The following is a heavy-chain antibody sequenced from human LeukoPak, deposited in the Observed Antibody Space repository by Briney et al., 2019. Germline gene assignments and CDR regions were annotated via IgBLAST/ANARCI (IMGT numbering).Heavy chain of an antibody. V-gene: IGHV4-39*07. CDR1: GGSISGSSYY. D-gene: IGHD3-22*01. CDR2: IYYRRTT. CDR3: ARDHDTMIGNYFDY. Sequence: PSETLSLTCTVSGGSISGSSYYWGWIRQPPGKGLEWIGSIYYRRTTYYNPSLKSRVTISVDTSKNQFSLRLSSVTAADTAVYYCARDHDTMIGNYFDYWGQGTLVTVSS. J-gene: IGHJ4*02.